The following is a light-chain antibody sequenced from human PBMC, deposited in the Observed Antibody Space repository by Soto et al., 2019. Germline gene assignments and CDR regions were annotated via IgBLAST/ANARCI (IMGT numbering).Light chain of an antibody. CDR2: GAS. Sequence: TVSLNKGLRATLSSRASHRVSRYSAWYQQKPGQAPRLLIYGASTRATGIPDRFICSGSGTNFTRSIVSLEPVDFAVYFCEPYYNLMAFGGGTKVDIK. J-gene: IGKJ4*01. V-gene: IGKV3-11*01. CDR1: HRVSRY. CDR3: EPYYNLMA.